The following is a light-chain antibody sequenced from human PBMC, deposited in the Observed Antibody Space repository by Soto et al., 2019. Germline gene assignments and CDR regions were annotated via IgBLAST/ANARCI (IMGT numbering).Light chain of an antibody. CDR2: DDN. Sequence: QSVMTQPPSVSAAPGQKVTISCSGRSSNIGGNSVSWYQQLPGTAPKLLIYDDNKRPSGIPDRFSGSKSGTSATLGITGFQTGDEADYYCGSWDSSLSADVFGTGTKLTVL. CDR3: GSWDSSLSADV. J-gene: IGLJ1*01. CDR1: SSNIGGNS. V-gene: IGLV1-51*01.